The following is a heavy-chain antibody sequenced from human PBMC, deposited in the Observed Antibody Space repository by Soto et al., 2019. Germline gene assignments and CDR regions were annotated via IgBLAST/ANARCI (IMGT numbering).Heavy chain of an antibody. CDR1: GLTFLPSA. V-gene: IGHV1-58*01. J-gene: IGHJ3*02. D-gene: IGHD3-22*01. CDR3: AAAALTYSYDSSGYYFDGFDT. CDR2: IVVGSGNT. Sequence: GLPVQVSRQASGLTFLPSAVQCVRQPSVHRLEGIGCIVVGSGNTNYAQEFQGRVTITRDMSTNTVYMEMSSLRSEDSAVFYCAAAALTYSYDSSGYYFDGFDTWRQVKMVTVS.